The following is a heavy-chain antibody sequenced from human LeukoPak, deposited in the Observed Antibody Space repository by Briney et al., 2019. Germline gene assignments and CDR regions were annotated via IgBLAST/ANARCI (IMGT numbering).Heavy chain of an antibody. CDR1: GFTFSSYA. CDR3: ARDRGGYDYYYGMDV. CDR2: ISYDGSNK. V-gene: IGHV3-30*04. Sequence: GRSLRLSCAASGFTFSSYAMHWVRQAPGKGLEWVAVISYDGSNKYYADSVKGRFTISRDNSKNTLYLQMNSLRAEDTAAYYCARDRGGYDYYYGMDVWGQGTTVTVSS. J-gene: IGHJ6*02. D-gene: IGHD3-16*01.